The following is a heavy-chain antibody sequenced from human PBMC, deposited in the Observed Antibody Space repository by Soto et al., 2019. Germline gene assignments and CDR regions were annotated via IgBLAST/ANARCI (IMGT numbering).Heavy chain of an antibody. D-gene: IGHD5-18*01. CDR3: AKVPASSLTASRPFDQ. J-gene: IGHJ4*02. CDR2: ISSSGGST. CDR1: GITLSNYA. Sequence: GGSLRLSCAASGITLSNYAMSWVRQAPGKGLEWVSGISSSGGSTYYAGSVKGRFTIARDNSKNTLFLEMNSLRAEDTAVYYCAKVPASSLTASRPFDQWGQGTLVTVSS. V-gene: IGHV3-23*01.